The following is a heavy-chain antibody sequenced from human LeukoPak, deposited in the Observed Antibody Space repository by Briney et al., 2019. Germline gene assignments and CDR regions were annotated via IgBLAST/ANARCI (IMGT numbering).Heavy chain of an antibody. CDR2: ISASGGST. CDR1: GFTFSSYA. CDR3: AQDRAWIEFYF. V-gene: IGHV3-23*01. Sequence: GGSLRLSCAASGFTFSSYAMSWVRQAPGKGLEWVSAISASGGSTYYADSVKGRFTISRDNSKNTMYLQMNSLRAEDTAVYYCAQDRAWIEFYFWGQGTLVTVSS. J-gene: IGHJ4*02. D-gene: IGHD2/OR15-2a*01.